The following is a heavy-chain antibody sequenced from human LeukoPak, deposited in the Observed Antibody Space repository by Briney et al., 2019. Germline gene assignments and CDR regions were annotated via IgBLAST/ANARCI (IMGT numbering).Heavy chain of an antibody. D-gene: IGHD3/OR15-3a*01. J-gene: IGHJ1*01. CDR2: ISYDGSNK. Sequence: GRSLRLSRAAPGFTFSSYAMHWVRQAPGKGLEWVAAISYDGSNKYYADSVKGRFTISRDNSKNTLYLQMNSLRAEDTAVYYCARDSGFSGTQRGEHWGQGTLVTVSS. CDR3: ARDSGFSGTQRGEH. CDR1: GFTFSSYA. V-gene: IGHV3-30*04.